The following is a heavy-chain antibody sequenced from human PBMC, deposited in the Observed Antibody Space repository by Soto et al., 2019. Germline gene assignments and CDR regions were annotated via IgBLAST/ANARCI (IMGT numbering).Heavy chain of an antibody. Sequence: GGSPRLSCAASGFTFSTYTMNWVRQAPGKGLEWISSISSGSSYIYYAGSVKGRFTISRDNAKNSLFLQMNSLRAEDTAVYYCARDILSGGAYPDSWGQGTKVTVSS. J-gene: IGHJ5*01. V-gene: IGHV3-21*01. CDR3: ARDILSGGAYPDS. D-gene: IGHD3-10*01. CDR2: ISSGSSYI. CDR1: GFTFSTYT.